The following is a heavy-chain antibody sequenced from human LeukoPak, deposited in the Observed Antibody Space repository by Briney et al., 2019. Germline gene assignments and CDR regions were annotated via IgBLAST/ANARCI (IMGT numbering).Heavy chain of an antibody. CDR3: ARIVPGLGSRWDYFEY. Sequence: GGSLRLSCAASGFSFSRYGMHWVRQAPGKGLEWVAYIQYDGSNEQYANSVKGRFSISRDSSKNTLYLQINSLRAEDTAVYYCARIVPGLGSRWDYFEYWGQGTLVTVSS. V-gene: IGHV3-30*12. D-gene: IGHD6-13*01. J-gene: IGHJ4*02. CDR2: IQYDGSNE. CDR1: GFSFSRYG.